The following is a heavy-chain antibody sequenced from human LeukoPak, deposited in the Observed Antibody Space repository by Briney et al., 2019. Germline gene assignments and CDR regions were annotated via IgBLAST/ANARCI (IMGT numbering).Heavy chain of an antibody. V-gene: IGHV4-59*01. CDR3: ARDNIVVVPAAMFRWFDP. J-gene: IGHJ5*02. Sequence: SETLSLTCTVSGGSISSYYWSWIRQPPGKGLEWIGYIYYSGSTNYNPSLKSRVTISVDTSKNQFSLKLSSVTAADTAVYYCARDNIVVVPAAMFRWFDPWGQGTLVTVSS. D-gene: IGHD2-2*01. CDR2: IYYSGST. CDR1: GGSISSYY.